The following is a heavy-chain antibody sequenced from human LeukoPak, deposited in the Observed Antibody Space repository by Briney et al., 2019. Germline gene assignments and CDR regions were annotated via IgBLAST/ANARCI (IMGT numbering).Heavy chain of an antibody. CDR2: INPSVVIT. CDR1: GYTFRSHY. D-gene: IGHD3-10*01. V-gene: IGHV1-46*01. J-gene: IGHJ4*02. Sequence: APVRISCKASGYTFRSHYLPWVRQAPGHELEWRGMINPSVVITTYARKFQGRATMTRDTSTSTVYMELNSLTSEDTADFYCAREPLRCSYDKCFVKFYFDYWGQGTLVTVSS. CDR3: AREPLRCSYDKCFVKFYFDY.